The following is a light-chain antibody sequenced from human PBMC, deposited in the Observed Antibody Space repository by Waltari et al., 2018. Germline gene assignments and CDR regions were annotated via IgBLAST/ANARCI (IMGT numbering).Light chain of an antibody. CDR2: DKN. Sequence: SSELTQDPAVSVAMGQPVRITCQGDRLRSNYPSWYQQRTGQAPILVMYDKNNRPPGVPDRFSGSSSHNTASLTITGAQAEDEASYYCHSRDASGVGGSFGGGTKLTVL. CDR1: RLRSNY. J-gene: IGLJ2*01. V-gene: IGLV3-19*01. CDR3: HSRDASGVGGS.